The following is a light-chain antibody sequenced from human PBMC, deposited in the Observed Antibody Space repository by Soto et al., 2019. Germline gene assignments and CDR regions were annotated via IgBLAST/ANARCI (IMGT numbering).Light chain of an antibody. Sequence: EIVLTQSPGTLSLSPGEGATLSCRASQSVSSSYLAWYQQKPGQAPRLLIYGASSRATGIPDRFSGSGSGTGFTLTISRLEPEDFAVYYCQQYGSSPPFTFGPGTKVDIK. CDR1: QSVSSSY. CDR2: GAS. J-gene: IGKJ3*01. V-gene: IGKV3-20*01. CDR3: QQYGSSPPFT.